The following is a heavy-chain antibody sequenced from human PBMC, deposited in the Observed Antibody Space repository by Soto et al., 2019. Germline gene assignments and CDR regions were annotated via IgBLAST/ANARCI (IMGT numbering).Heavy chain of an antibody. CDR2: ISAYNGNT. D-gene: IGHD2-2*01. J-gene: IGHJ6*02. V-gene: IGHV1-18*04. CDR1: GYTFTSYC. Sequence: GASVNVSCKSSGYTFTSYCISWGRQAPGQGLECMGWISAYNGNTNYAQKLQGRVTMTTDTSTSTAYMELRSLRSDDTAVYYCAREDIVVVPAALGGSYYYGMDVWGQGTTVTVSS. CDR3: AREDIVVVPAALGGSYYYGMDV.